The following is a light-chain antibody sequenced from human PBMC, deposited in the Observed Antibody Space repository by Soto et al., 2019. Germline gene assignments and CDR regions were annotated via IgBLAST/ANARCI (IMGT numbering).Light chain of an antibody. J-gene: IGLJ2*01. CDR3: TSYSGSSNNLV. Sequence: QSVLTQPPSASGSPGQSVTISCTGTSSDVGGYNYVSWYQQHPGKVPKLLIYEVSKRPSGVPDRFSGAKSCTTASLTVAGLQADDEADFYCTSYSGSSNNLVFGGGTKLTVL. V-gene: IGLV2-8*01. CDR1: SSDVGGYNY. CDR2: EVS.